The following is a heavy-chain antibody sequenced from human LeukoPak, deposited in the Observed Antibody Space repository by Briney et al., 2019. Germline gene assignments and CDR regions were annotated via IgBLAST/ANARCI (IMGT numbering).Heavy chain of an antibody. J-gene: IGHJ4*02. CDR1: GLTFDDYA. V-gene: IGHV3-9*01. D-gene: IGHD5-12*01. Sequence: GRSLRLSCAASGLTFDDYAMHWVRQAPGKGLEWVSGISWNSGSIGYADSVKGRFTISRDNAKDSLYLQMNSLRAEDTALYYCAKDIGGYGVYWGQGTLVTVSS. CDR3: AKDIGGYGVY. CDR2: ISWNSGSI.